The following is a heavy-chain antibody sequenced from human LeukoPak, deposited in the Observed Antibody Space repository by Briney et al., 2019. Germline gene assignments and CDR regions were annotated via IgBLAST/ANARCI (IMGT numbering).Heavy chain of an antibody. CDR3: ATVSMMSAINS. V-gene: IGHV1-24*01. CDR1: GHTFTELS. D-gene: IGHD2-8*01. CDR2: FDPEEDKT. Sequence: ASVKVSCKASGHTFTELSIHWVRQAPKKGLEWMGGFDPEEDKTIYAQKFQGRVTMTEDTSADTAYMQLSSLRSDDTAVYYCATVSMMSAINSWGQGTLVTVSS. J-gene: IGHJ4*02.